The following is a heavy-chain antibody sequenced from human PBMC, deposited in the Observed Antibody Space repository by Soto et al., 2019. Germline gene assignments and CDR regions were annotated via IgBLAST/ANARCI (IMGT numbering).Heavy chain of an antibody. CDR2: ISGSGGSP. CDR1: GFTFSTYT. D-gene: IGHD2-2*01. J-gene: IGHJ4*02. CDR3: AKARCSTTNCYVPDY. Sequence: GGSLRLSCAASGFTFSTYTMSRVRQAPGKGLEWVSAISGSGGSPSYADSVQGRFTISRDNPKNTLYLQMNSLRAEDTAMYYCAKARCSTTNCYVPDYWGQGTLVTVSS. V-gene: IGHV3-23*01.